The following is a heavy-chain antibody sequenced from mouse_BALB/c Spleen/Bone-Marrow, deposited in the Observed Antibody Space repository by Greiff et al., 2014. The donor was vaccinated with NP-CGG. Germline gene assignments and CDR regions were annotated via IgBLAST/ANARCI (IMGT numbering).Heavy chain of an antibody. V-gene: IGHV1S135*01. CDR1: GYTFTNYY. D-gene: IGHD1-1*01. J-gene: IGHJ4*01. CDR2: IDPYSGGS. Sequence: EVQLQQSGPELAKPGASVKVSCKASGYTFTNYYIYWVKQSHGKGLEWIGYIDPYSGGSRYNQNFKGKATLTVDKSSSTAYMHLNSLTSEDSAVYYCARRVYYNYDAMDYWGQGTSVTVSS. CDR3: ARRVYYNYDAMDY.